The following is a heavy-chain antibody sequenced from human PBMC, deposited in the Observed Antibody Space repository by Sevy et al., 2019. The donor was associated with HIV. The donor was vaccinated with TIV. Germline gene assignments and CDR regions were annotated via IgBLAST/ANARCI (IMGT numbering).Heavy chain of an antibody. D-gene: IGHD5-12*01. CDR3: ARSGGYNYYGMDV. Sequence: GGSLRLSCVASGFTFSSYDMHWVRQVTGKGLEWVSGVGPAGDPFYPGSVKGRFTISRENAKNSFYLQMNSLRAGDTAVYYCARSGGYNYYGMDVWGQGTTVTVS. CDR2: VGPAGDP. J-gene: IGHJ6*02. CDR1: GFTFSSYD. V-gene: IGHV3-13*05.